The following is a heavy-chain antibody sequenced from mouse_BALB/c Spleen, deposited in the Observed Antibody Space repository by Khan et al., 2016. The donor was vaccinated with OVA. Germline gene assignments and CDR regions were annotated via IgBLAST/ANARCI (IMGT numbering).Heavy chain of an antibody. Sequence: QVQLQQSGAELARPGASVKLSCKASGYTFTDYYINWVKQRTGQGLEWIGEIYPGTGYTSYNEKFKAKATLTADKSSSTAYMQLSNLNSEDSAIYFWARQGAYGSRYGWFAYWGQGTLVTVSA. D-gene: IGHD1-1*01. J-gene: IGHJ3*01. CDR1: GYTFTDYY. CDR3: ARQGAYGSRYGWFAY. V-gene: IGHV1-77*01. CDR2: IYPGTGYT.